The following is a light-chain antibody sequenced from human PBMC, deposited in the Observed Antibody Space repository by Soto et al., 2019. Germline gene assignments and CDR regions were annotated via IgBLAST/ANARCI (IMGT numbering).Light chain of an antibody. Sequence: DIVMTQTPLSLPVTPGDPASISCRSSQRLLDRDDGNTYLDWYVQKPGQSPQLLIYMVSYRASGVPDRFSGSGSGTDFTLKISRVEAEDVGVYYCMQALQTRTFGQGTRLEIK. CDR3: MQALQTRT. J-gene: IGKJ5*01. V-gene: IGKV2-40*01. CDR1: QRLLDRDDGNTY. CDR2: MVS.